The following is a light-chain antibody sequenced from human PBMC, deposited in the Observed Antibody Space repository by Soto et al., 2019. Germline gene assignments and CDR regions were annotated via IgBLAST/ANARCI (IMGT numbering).Light chain of an antibody. V-gene: IGKV3-20*01. CDR1: QSISTKY. Sequence: EIVLTQSPGTLSLSPGERATLSCRASQSISTKYVAWYQQKPGQAPRLLIYGASNRATGVPARFSGSGSGTDLTLTISRLEPEDFAVYHCQHFNSSLYTFGQGTKLEIK. CDR3: QHFNSSLYT. J-gene: IGKJ2*01. CDR2: GAS.